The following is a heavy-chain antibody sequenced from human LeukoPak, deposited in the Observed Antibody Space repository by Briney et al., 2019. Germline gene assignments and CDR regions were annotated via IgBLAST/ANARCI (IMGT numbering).Heavy chain of an antibody. CDR2: IGSSVNTR. CDR1: GFTFSSYS. J-gene: IGHJ4*02. CDR3: AREGSDFWRGYSKGYFDY. Sequence: GGSLRLSCAASGFTFSSYSMNWVRRAPGKGLEWVSYIGSSVNTRYYADSVKGRFTISRDNGKHSLYLQMNSLRAGDTAVYHCAREGSDFWRGYSKGYFDYWGQGTLVTVSS. V-gene: IGHV3-48*01. D-gene: IGHD3-3*01.